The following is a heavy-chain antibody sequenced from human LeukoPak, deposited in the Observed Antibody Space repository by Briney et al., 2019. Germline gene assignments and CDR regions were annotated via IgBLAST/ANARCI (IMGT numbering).Heavy chain of an antibody. Sequence: SETLSLTCTVSGGSISSGSYYWSWIRQPAGKGLEWIGHIYTSGSTNYNPSLKSRVTISVDTSKNQFSLKLSSVTAADTAVYYCARGRRGWNYINWFDPWGQGTLVTVSS. J-gene: IGHJ5*02. CDR2: IYTSGST. D-gene: IGHD1-7*01. V-gene: IGHV4-61*09. CDR1: GGSISSGSYY. CDR3: ARGRRGWNYINWFDP.